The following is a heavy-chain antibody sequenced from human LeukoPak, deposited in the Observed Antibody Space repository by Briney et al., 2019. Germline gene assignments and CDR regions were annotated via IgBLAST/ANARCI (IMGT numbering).Heavy chain of an antibody. CDR1: GYSISSGYY. CDR3: ARETARDGFDI. Sequence: SETLSLACAVSGYSISSGYYWGWIRQPPGKGLEWIGSIYHSGSTYGNPSLKSRVTTSVDTSKNQFSLKLRSVTAADTAVYYCARETARDGFDIWGQGTMVTVSS. CDR2: IYHSGST. J-gene: IGHJ3*02. V-gene: IGHV4-38-2*02.